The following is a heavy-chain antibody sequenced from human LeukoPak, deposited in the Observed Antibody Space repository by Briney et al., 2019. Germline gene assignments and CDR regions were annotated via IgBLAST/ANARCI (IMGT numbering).Heavy chain of an antibody. CDR2: VFSSGNT. D-gene: IGHD3-9*01. Sequence: SETLSLTCSVSGVSISSYWWSWIRQPPGKGLEWIAYVFSSGNTNYNPSLKGRVTIPVDISKNQFSLKVTSVTAADTAVYYCASSNGFDWSPEYYVDVWGKGTSVTVSS. CDR3: ASSNGFDWSPEYYVDV. V-gene: IGHV4-59*01. CDR1: GVSISSYW. J-gene: IGHJ6*03.